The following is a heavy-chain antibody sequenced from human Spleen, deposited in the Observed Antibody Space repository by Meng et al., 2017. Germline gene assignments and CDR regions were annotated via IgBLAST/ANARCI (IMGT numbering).Heavy chain of an antibody. CDR1: GGIFSNYV. CDR3: ARATARINYDFWSGYLNYYYYYGMDV. J-gene: IGHJ6*02. Sequence: SSVNVSCKALGGIFSNYVIGWVRQAPGQGLEWMGGINAVFGTTNYAQKFQDRVTITSDESTSTVYMELTRLTSEDTAVYYCARATARINYDFWSGYLNYYYYYGMDVWGQGTTVTVSS. V-gene: IGHV1-69*13. CDR2: INAVFGTT. D-gene: IGHD3-3*01.